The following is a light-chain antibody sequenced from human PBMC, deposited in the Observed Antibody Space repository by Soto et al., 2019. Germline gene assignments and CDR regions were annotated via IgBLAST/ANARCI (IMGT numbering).Light chain of an antibody. CDR1: QSVSSN. CDR3: QHKGT. J-gene: IGKJ1*01. CDR2: GAS. V-gene: IGKV3-15*01. Sequence: EIVMTQSPATLSVSPGERATLSCRASQSVSSNLAWYQQKPGQAPRLLIYGASTRATGIPARFSGSGSGTEFTLTLSSLQSEDFAVYYCQHKGTFGQGTKVEIK.